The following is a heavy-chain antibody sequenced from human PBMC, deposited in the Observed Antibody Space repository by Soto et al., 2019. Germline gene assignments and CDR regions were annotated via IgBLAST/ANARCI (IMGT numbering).Heavy chain of an antibody. J-gene: IGHJ3*02. V-gene: IGHV5-51*01. CDR1: GYSFTSFW. Sequence: GESLKISCKGSGYSFTSFWIGWVRQMPGKGLEWMGVIYPEDSDTKYGPAFQGQVTFSADKSITSAYLQWSSLKASDTAMYYCARHAYCSSTSCYKWEGIDAFDIWGQGTMVTVSS. D-gene: IGHD2-2*02. CDR3: ARHAYCSSTSCYKWEGIDAFDI. CDR2: IYPEDSDT.